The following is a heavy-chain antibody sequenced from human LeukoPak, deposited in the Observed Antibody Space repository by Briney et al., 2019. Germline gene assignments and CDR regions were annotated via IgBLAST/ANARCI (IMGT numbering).Heavy chain of an antibody. CDR1: GGSISSYY. CDR3: ARVLPGIAAAGFDY. D-gene: IGHD6-13*01. Sequence: SETLSLTCTVSGGSISSYYWSWIRQPAGKGLEWIGRIYTSGSTNYNPSLKSRVTISVDKSKNQFSLELSSVTAADTAVYYCARVLPGIAAAGFDYWGQGTLVTVSS. CDR2: IYTSGST. J-gene: IGHJ4*02. V-gene: IGHV4-4*07.